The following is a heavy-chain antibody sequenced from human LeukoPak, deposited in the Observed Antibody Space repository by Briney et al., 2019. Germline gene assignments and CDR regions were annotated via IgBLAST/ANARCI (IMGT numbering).Heavy chain of an antibody. CDR2: ISYDGSNK. CDR1: GFTFSSYG. D-gene: IGHD4-17*01. V-gene: IGHV3-30*03. CDR3: ARENYGDHYFDY. Sequence: PGRSLRLSCAASGFTFSSYGMHWVRQAPGKGLEWVAVISYDGSNKYYADSVKGRFTISRDNSQNTLYLQMNSLRAEDTAVYYCARENYGDHYFDYWGQGTLVTVSS. J-gene: IGHJ4*02.